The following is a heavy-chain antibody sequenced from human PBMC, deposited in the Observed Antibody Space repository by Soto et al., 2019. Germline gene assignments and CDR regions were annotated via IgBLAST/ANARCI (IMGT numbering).Heavy chain of an antibody. Sequence: GASVKVSCKASGVPFSSYAISWVRQAPGQGLEWMGGIIPIFGTANYAQKFQGRVTITADESTSTAYMELSSLRSEDTAVYYCARDESREYSSSPYYGMDVWGQGTTVTVSS. CDR1: GVPFSSYA. CDR3: ARDESREYSSSPYYGMDV. J-gene: IGHJ6*02. CDR2: IIPIFGTA. V-gene: IGHV1-69*01. D-gene: IGHD6-6*01.